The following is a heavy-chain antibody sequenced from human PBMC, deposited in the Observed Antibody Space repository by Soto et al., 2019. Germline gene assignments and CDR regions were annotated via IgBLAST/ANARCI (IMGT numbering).Heavy chain of an antibody. D-gene: IGHD1-26*01. J-gene: IGHJ5*02. CDR3: AKDSPSRVGATPNWFDP. CDR2: ISGSGGST. Sequence: EVQLLESGGGLVQPGGSLRLSCAASGFTFSSYAMSWVRQAPGKGLEWVSAISGSGGSTYYADSVKGRFTISRDNSKNTLYLQMNSLRAEDTAVYYCAKDSPSRVGATPNWFDPWGQGTLVTVSS. CDR1: GFTFSSYA. V-gene: IGHV3-23*01.